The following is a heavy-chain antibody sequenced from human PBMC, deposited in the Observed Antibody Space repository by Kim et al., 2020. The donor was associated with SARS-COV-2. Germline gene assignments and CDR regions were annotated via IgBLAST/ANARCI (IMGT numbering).Heavy chain of an antibody. CDR2: IKSKTDGGTT. Sequence: GGSLRPSCAASGFTFSNAWMSWVRQAPGKGLEWVGRIKSKTDGGTTDYAAPVKGRFTISRDDSKNTLYLQMNSLKTEDTAVYYCTTLYYYDSSGYNYYYCYYGMDVWGQVTTVTVSS. CDR3: TTLYYYDSSGYNYYYCYYGMDV. CDR1: GFTFSNAW. V-gene: IGHV3-15*01. J-gene: IGHJ6*02. D-gene: IGHD3-22*01.